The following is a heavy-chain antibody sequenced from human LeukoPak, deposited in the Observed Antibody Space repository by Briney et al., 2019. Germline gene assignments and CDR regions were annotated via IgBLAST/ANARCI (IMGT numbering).Heavy chain of an antibody. CDR1: GGSLSGYY. Sequence: SETLSLTCAVYGGSLSGYYWSWIRQPPGKGLEWIGEINHSGSTNYNPSLKSRVTISVDTSKNQFSLKLSSVTAADTAVYYCATLVSSGYDYAPQFDYWGQGTLVTVSS. CDR2: INHSGST. D-gene: IGHD5-12*01. V-gene: IGHV4-34*01. J-gene: IGHJ4*02. CDR3: ATLVSSGYDYAPQFDY.